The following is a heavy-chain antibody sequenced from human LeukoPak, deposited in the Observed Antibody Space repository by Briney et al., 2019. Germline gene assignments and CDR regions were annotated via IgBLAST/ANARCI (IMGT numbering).Heavy chain of an antibody. Sequence: GGSLRLSCAASGFTFSSYAMSWVRQAPGKGLEWVSAISGSGGSTYYADSVKGRFTISRDNSKNTLYLQMNTLRAEDTAVYYCARMPLEIVTNFLDSWGQGTLVIVSS. J-gene: IGHJ4*02. CDR2: ISGSGGST. CDR1: GFTFSSYA. D-gene: IGHD4-11*01. CDR3: ARMPLEIVTNFLDS. V-gene: IGHV3-23*01.